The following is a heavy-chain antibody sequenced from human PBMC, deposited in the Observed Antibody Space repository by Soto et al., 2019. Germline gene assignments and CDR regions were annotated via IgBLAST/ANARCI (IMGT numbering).Heavy chain of an antibody. D-gene: IGHD6-6*01. CDR3: ARRSSSTALYYYYGRDV. V-gene: IGHV1-18*04. CDR2: ISAYNGNT. CDR1: GYTFTSYG. J-gene: IGHJ6*02. Sequence: GASVKVSCKASGYTFTSYGISWVRQAPGQGLEWMGWISAYNGNTNYAQRLKGRVTMTTDTSTSTAYMELRSLRSDDTAVYYCARRSSSTALYYYYGRDVWGQGTTVTVS.